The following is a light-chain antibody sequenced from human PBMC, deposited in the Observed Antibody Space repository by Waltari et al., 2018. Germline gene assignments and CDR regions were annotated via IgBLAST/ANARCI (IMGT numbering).Light chain of an antibody. J-gene: IGLJ3*02. CDR2: EVS. Sequence: QSALTPPASVSGSPGQSITISCPGTRRDICTFNFFSWYQQHPGTAPKFMICEVSNRPSGVSSRFSGSKSGNTASLTISGLQAEDEADYYCSSYTTTGIWVFGGGTKVTVL. CDR1: RRDICTFNF. CDR3: SSYTTTGIWV. V-gene: IGLV2-14*01.